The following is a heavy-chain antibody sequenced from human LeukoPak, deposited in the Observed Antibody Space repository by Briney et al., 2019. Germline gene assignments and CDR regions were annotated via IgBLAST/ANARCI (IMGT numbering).Heavy chain of an antibody. D-gene: IGHD3-10*01. CDR1: GFTFSNYW. J-gene: IGHJ3*02. V-gene: IGHV3-7*01. CDR2: INQDGGDK. CDR3: ARGGYYRQLVRDFLDI. Sequence: PGGSLRLSCAASGFTFSNYWMSWVRQAPGKGLEWVANINQDGGDKYYVDSVKGRFTISRDNAKNSLYLQMNSLRAEDTAVYYCARGGYYRQLVRDFLDIWGQGTMVTVSS.